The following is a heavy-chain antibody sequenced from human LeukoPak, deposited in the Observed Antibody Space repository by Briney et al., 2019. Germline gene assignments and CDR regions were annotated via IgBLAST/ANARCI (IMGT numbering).Heavy chain of an antibody. CDR1: GFTFSDYY. J-gene: IGHJ4*02. V-gene: IGHV3-11*04. CDR3: AREYYYGSGSLDIYY. D-gene: IGHD3-10*01. Sequence: RGSLRLSCAASGFTFSDYYMSWIRQAPGKGLEWVSYISSSGSTIYYADSVKGRFTISRDNAKNSLYLQMNSLRAEDTAVYYCAREYYYGSGSLDIYYWGQGTLVTVSS. CDR2: ISSSGSTI.